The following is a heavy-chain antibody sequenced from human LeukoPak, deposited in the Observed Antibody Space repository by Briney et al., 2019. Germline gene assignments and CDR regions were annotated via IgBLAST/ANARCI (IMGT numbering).Heavy chain of an antibody. CDR2: IKNDGGTT. D-gene: IGHD3-10*01. CDR1: GFTFSDYW. V-gene: IGHV3-74*01. J-gene: IGHJ4*02. Sequence: GGSLRLSCAASGFTFSDYWMHWVRQAPGKGLVWVSRIKNDGGTTNYADSVKGRFTISRDNAKNTLYLQLDSLRAEDTAIYYCARGVARGSGSTLGYWGQGTLVTVSS. CDR3: ARGVARGSGSTLGY.